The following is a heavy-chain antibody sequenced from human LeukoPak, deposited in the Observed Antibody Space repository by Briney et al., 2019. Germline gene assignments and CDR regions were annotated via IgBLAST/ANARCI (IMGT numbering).Heavy chain of an antibody. Sequence: RGSLRLSCAASGFTFSSYWMSWVRQAPGKGLEWVANIKQDGSEKYYVDSVKGRFTISRDNAKNSLYLQMNSLRAEDTAVYYCARGSTRLEWLLPFYYYYMDVWGKGTTVTVSS. D-gene: IGHD3-3*01. J-gene: IGHJ6*03. CDR3: ARGSTRLEWLLPFYYYYMDV. CDR1: GFTFSSYW. CDR2: IKQDGSEK. V-gene: IGHV3-7*01.